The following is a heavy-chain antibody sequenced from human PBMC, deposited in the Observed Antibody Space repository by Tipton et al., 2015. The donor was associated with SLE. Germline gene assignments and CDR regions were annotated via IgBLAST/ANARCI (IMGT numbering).Heavy chain of an antibody. CDR3: AGVGKAMVPFDY. V-gene: IGHV4-39*01. J-gene: IGHJ4*02. Sequence: TLSLTCTVSGGSISSSSYFLGWIRQPPGKGLEGIGSIYYSGSTYYNPSLKSRVTISVDTSKNQFSLKLSSVTAADTAVYYCAGVGKAMVPFDYWGQGTLVTVSS. D-gene: IGHD5-18*01. CDR2: IYYSGST. CDR1: GGSISSSSYF.